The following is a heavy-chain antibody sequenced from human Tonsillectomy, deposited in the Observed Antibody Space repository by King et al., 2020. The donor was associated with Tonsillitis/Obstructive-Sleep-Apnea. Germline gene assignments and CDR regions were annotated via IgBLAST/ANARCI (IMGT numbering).Heavy chain of an antibody. CDR2: ISGSGGST. J-gene: IGHJ6*02. D-gene: IGHD5-24*01. CDR1: GFTFSSYA. CDR3: AKDRGDGLGVDYYGMDV. Sequence: VQLVQSGGGLVQPGGSLRLSCVASGFTFSSYAMSWVRQAPGKGLEWVSAISGSGGSTYYADSVKGRFTISRDNSKNTLYLQMNSLRAEDTAAYYCAKDRGDGLGVDYYGMDVWGQGTTVTVSS. V-gene: IGHV3-23*04.